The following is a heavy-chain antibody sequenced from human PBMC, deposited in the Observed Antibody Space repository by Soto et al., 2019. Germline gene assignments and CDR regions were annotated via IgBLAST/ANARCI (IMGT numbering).Heavy chain of an antibody. J-gene: IGHJ4*02. CDR3: ARSPEATVTAFDF. Sequence: ASVKVSCKASGYTFTSYYMPWVRQAPGQGLEWMGIINPSGGSTSYAQKFQGRVTMTRDTSTSTVYMELSSLRSEDTAVYYCARSPEATVTAFDFWGLGTLVTVSS. CDR2: INPSGGST. V-gene: IGHV1-46*01. CDR1: GYTFTSYY. D-gene: IGHD4-17*01.